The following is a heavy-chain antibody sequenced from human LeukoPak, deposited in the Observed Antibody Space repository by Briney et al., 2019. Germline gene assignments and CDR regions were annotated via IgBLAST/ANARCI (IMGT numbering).Heavy chain of an antibody. V-gene: IGHV4-34*01. D-gene: IGHD1-26*01. Sequence: SETLSLTCAVYGGSFSGYYWSWIRQPPWKGLEWIGEINHSGSTNYNPSLKSRVTISVDTSKNQFSLKLTSVTAADTAVYFCAREPYSGGYVWSRDWYFDLWGRGTLVTVSS. CDR2: INHSGST. CDR3: AREPYSGGYVWSRDWYFDL. J-gene: IGHJ2*01. CDR1: GGSFSGYY.